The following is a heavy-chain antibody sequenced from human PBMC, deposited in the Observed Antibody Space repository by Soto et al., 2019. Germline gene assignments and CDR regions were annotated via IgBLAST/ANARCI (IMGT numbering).Heavy chain of an antibody. V-gene: IGHV3-30*18. Sequence: QVQLVESGGGVVQPGRSLRLSCAASGFTFSSYGMHWVRQAPGKGLEWVAVISYDGSNKYYADSVKGRFTISRDNSKNTLYLQMNSLRAEDTAVYYCAKDRGWGSYAFDIWGQGTMVTVSS. CDR1: GFTFSSYG. CDR3: AKDRGWGSYAFDI. D-gene: IGHD3-10*01. J-gene: IGHJ3*02. CDR2: ISYDGSNK.